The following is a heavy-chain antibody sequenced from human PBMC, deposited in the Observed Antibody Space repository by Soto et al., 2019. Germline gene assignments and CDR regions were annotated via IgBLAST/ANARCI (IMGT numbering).Heavy chain of an antibody. Sequence: LLLSXAASGFTFSSYYIHWVRQSTVKGLEWVSSIGIAGDPYYPGSVKGRFTISRENAKNSLYLQMNSLRAGDTAVYYCARDRQKLIGGYSYQYGMDVCGQGPTV. CDR3: ARDRQKLIGGYSYQYGMDV. D-gene: IGHD6-13*01. CDR1: GFTFSSYY. CDR2: IGIAGDP. V-gene: IGHV3-13*05. J-gene: IGHJ6*01.